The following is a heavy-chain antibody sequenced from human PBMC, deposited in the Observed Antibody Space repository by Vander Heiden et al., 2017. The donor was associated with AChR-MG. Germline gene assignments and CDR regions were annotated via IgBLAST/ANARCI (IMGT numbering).Heavy chain of an antibody. D-gene: IGHD4-4*01. CDR3: ARDSGLLQWFDY. V-gene: IGHV3-30-3*01. J-gene: IGHJ4*02. Sequence: QVQLVESGGGVVQPGRSLRLSCAASGFTFSSYAMHWVRQAPGKGLEWVAVISYDGSNKYYADSVKGRFTISRDNSKNTLYLQMNSLRAEDTAVYYCARDSGLLQWFDYWGQGTLVTVSS. CDR1: GFTFSSYA. CDR2: ISYDGSNK.